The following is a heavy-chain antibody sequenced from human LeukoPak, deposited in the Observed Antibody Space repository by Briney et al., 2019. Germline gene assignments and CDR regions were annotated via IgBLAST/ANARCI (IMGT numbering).Heavy chain of an antibody. CDR3: ARAYDSSGYWFAHAFDI. D-gene: IGHD3-22*01. V-gene: IGHV4-59*01. CDR1: GGSISSYY. CDR2: IYYSGST. Sequence: SETLSLTCTVSGGSISSYYWSWIRQPPGKGLEWIRYIYYSGSTNYNPSLKSRVTISVDTSKNQFSLKLSSVTAADTAVYYCARAYDSSGYWFAHAFDIWGQGTMVTVSS. J-gene: IGHJ3*02.